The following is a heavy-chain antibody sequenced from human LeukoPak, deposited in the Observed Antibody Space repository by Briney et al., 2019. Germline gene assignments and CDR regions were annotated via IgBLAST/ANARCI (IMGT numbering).Heavy chain of an antibody. D-gene: IGHD2-2*02. V-gene: IGHV3-30-3*01. J-gene: IGHJ6*03. CDR1: GFTFSSYA. CDR2: ISYDGGTR. CDR3: ARAGSNIVVVPAAIDYYYYMDV. Sequence: PGGSLRLSCAASGFTFSSYAMHWVRQAPGKGLEWVAVISYDGGTRYYADPMKGRFIISRDNSKNTLYLQMNSLRAEDTAVYYCARAGSNIVVVPAAIDYYYYMDVWGKGTTVTVSS.